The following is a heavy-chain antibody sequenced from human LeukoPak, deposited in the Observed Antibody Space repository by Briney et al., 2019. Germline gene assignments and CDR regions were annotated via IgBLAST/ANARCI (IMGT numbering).Heavy chain of an antibody. Sequence: GGSLRLSCAASGFTFSSYAMSWVRQAPGKGLEWVSAISGSGGSTYYADSVKGRFTMSRDNSKNTLDLQMNSLRADDTAVYFCARDRHRYGGTNGDGDAFDIWGQGTMVTVTS. CDR2: ISGSGGST. D-gene: IGHD2-8*01. V-gene: IGHV3-23*01. CDR1: GFTFSSYA. CDR3: ARDRHRYGGTNGDGDAFDI. J-gene: IGHJ3*02.